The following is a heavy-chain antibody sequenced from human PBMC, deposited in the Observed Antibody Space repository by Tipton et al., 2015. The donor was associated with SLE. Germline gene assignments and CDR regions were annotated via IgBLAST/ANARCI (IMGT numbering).Heavy chain of an antibody. CDR2: IYYSGST. CDR1: GGSISSHY. CDR3: ARAVGDYYDSSGLSSAFDI. V-gene: IGHV4-59*11. D-gene: IGHD3-22*01. J-gene: IGHJ3*02. Sequence: TLSLTCTVSGGSISSHYWSWIRQPPGKGLEWIGYIYYSGSTNYNPSLKSRVTISVDTSKNQFSLKLSSVTAADTAVYYCARAVGDYYDSSGLSSAFDIWGQGTMFTVSS.